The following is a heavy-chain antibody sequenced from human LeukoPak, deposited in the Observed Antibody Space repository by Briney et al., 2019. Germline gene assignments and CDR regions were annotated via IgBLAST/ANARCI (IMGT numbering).Heavy chain of an antibody. CDR2: ISAYNGNT. V-gene: IGHV1-18*01. Sequence: ASVKVSCKASGYTFTSYGISWVRQAPGQGLEWMGWISAYNGNTNYAQRLQGRVTMTTDTSTSTAYMELRSLRSDDTAVYYCARGLEWELLGSNWFDPWGQGTLVTVSS. CDR1: GYTFTSYG. CDR3: ARGLEWELLGSNWFDP. J-gene: IGHJ5*02. D-gene: IGHD1-26*01.